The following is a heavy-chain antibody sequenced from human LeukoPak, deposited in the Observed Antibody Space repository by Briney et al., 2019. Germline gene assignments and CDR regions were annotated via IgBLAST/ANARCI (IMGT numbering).Heavy chain of an antibody. D-gene: IGHD6-19*01. J-gene: IGHJ4*02. CDR1: GYSFTSYW. V-gene: IGHV5-51*01. CDR2: IYPGDSDT. CDR3: ARSDSSGWFAAAFDI. Sequence: EESLKISCKGSGYSFTSYWIGWVRQMPGKGLEWMGIIYPGDSDTRYSPSFQGQVTISADKSISTAYLQWSSLKASDTAMYYCARSDSSGWFAAAFDIWGQGTLVTVSS.